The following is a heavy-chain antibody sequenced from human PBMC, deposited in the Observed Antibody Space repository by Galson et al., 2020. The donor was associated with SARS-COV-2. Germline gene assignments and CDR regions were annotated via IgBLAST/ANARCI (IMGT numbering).Heavy chain of an antibody. CDR1: GGSIISGGNS. Sequence: SETLSLTCAVSGGSIISGGNSWSWIRQPPGKGLEWIGYMYFSGSTYYNPSLKSRVTISVDTSKNQFSLKLRSVTAADTAVFYCARVPSYSGHDYFDDWGQGTLVTVSS. D-gene: IGHD1-26*01. V-gene: IGHV4-30-4*07. CDR2: MYFSGST. J-gene: IGHJ4*02. CDR3: ARVPSYSGHDYFDD.